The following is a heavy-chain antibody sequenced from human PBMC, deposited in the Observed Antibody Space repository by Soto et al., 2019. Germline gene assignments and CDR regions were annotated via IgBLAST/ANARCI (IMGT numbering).Heavy chain of an antibody. Sequence: QEQLVESGGGMVQPGGSLRLSCAVSGFTLDTYGMHWVRQAAGQGLEWVAVSWHDGRHLDYADSVRGRFTVFRDDSKNTLFQEMNGLRGDDTAAYYCARDWGACTPGECYSHGFDLWGQGTLVTVSS. CDR2: SWHDGRHL. CDR3: ARDWGACTPGECYSHGFDL. V-gene: IGHV3-33*01. D-gene: IGHD2-21*01. CDR1: GFTLDTYG. J-gene: IGHJ3*01.